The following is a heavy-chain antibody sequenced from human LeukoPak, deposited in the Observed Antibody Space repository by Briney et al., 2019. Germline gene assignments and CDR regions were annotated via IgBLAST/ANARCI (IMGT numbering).Heavy chain of an antibody. Sequence: ASVKVSCKASGYTFTGYYMHWVRQAPGQGLEWMGWINPNSGGTNYAQKFQGRVTMTRDTSISTAYMELSRLRSDDTAVYYCWYYSKDYYGMDVWGQGTTVTVSS. V-gene: IGHV1-2*02. CDR3: WYYSKDYYGMDV. CDR2: INPNSGGT. D-gene: IGHD4-11*01. J-gene: IGHJ6*02. CDR1: GYTFTGYY.